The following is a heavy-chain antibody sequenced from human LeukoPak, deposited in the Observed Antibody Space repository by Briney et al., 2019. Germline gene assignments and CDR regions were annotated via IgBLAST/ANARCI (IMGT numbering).Heavy chain of an antibody. CDR3: ARADPVAY. CDR1: GDIFTGSF. CDR2: INSKTGGT. J-gene: IGHJ4*02. V-gene: IGHV1-2*02. Sequence: GASVNVSCEASGDIFTGSFMHWVRQAPGQGLEWMGWINSKTGGTKFAQKFQGRVTMTRDTSISTAYMELSSLRSDDTAVYYCARADPVAYWGQGTQVTVSS.